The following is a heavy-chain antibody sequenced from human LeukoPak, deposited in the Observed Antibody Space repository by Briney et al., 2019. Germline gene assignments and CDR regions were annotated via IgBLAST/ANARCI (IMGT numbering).Heavy chain of an antibody. Sequence: PGGSLRLSCTASGFIIGDYAMSWVRQAPGKGLEWVGFIRSKAYGGTTEYAASVKGRFTISRDDSKSIAYLQMNSLKTEDTAVYYCTRVVDTAMVGFGNFDYWGQGTLVTVSS. CDR2: IRSKAYGGTT. CDR3: TRVVDTAMVGFGNFDY. CDR1: GFIIGDYA. J-gene: IGHJ4*02. D-gene: IGHD5-18*01. V-gene: IGHV3-49*04.